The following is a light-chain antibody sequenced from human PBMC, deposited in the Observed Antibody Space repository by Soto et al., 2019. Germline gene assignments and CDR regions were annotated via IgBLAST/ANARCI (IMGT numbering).Light chain of an antibody. CDR3: QSYDSSLSGVV. V-gene: IGLV1-40*01. Sequence: QSVLTQPPSXXXXXXXXXXXXCTGSSSNIGAGYDVHWYQQLPGTAPKLLIYGNNNRPSGVPDRFSGSKSGTSASLAITGLQAEDEADYYCQSYDSSLSGVVFGGGTKLTVL. J-gene: IGLJ2*01. CDR2: GNN. CDR1: SSNIGAGYD.